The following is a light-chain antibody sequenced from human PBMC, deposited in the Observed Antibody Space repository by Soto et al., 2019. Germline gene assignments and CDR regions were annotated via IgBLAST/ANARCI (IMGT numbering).Light chain of an antibody. Sequence: EVVLTQSPGTLSLSPGERATLSCRASQSVGSSNLVWYQQKPGQAPRLLVSSASGRATGIPDRFSGSGSGTDSSLTISRLEPEDFAVDVCLHFVSSPLFPFGGRTQTELK. CDR1: QSVGSSN. J-gene: IGKJ4*01. CDR2: SAS. CDR3: LHFVSSPLFP. V-gene: IGKV3-20*01.